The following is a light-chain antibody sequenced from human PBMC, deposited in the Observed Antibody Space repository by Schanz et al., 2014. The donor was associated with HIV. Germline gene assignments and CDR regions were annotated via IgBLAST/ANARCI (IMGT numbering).Light chain of an antibody. V-gene: IGKV3D-7*01. Sequence: EIVMTQSPATLSLSPGERATLSCRASQSVSSSYLAWYQQKPGQAPRLLIYGASRRATGIPDRFSGSGSGTDFTLTISSLQAEDVAVYYCQQYYTTPYTFGQGTKVEIK. CDR1: QSVSSSY. CDR2: GAS. CDR3: QQYYTTPYT. J-gene: IGKJ2*01.